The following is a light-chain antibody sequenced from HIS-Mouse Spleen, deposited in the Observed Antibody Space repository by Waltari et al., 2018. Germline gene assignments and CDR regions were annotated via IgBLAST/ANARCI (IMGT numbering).Light chain of an antibody. CDR3: YSTDSSGNHRV. CDR1: ALPKKY. V-gene: IGLV3-10*01. Sequence: SYELTQPPSVSVSPGQTSRITCSGDALPKKYAYWYQQKSGQAPVLGIYEDIKRPSGCHGRFSGSSSGTMATLTISGAQVEDEADYYCYSTDSSGNHRVFGGGTKLTVL. J-gene: IGLJ2*01. CDR2: EDI.